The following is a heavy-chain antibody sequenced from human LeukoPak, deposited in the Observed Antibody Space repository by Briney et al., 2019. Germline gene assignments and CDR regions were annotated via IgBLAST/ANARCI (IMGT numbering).Heavy chain of an antibody. J-gene: IGHJ5*02. CDR2: IYYSGST. D-gene: IGHD3-3*01. CDR3: ARVKSPADFWSGYPKGRWFDP. Sequence: SETLSLTCTVSGGSISSSSYYWGWIRQPPGKGLEWIGSIYYSGSTYYNPSLKSRVTISVDTSKNQFSLKLSSVTAADTAVYYCARVKSPADFWSGYPKGRWFDPWGQGTLGTVSS. CDR1: GGSISSSSYY. V-gene: IGHV4-39*07.